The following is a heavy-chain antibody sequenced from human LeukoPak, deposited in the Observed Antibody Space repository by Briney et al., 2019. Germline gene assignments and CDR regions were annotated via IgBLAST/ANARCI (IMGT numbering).Heavy chain of an antibody. J-gene: IGHJ4*02. Sequence: SETLSLTCSVSGGSIRDYWWSWIRQTPGKGLEWIEYVYNRGSIKFNPSLKSRVTMSMDTFNNQVSLKLHSVTAADAAVYYCASLGGTYDYWGQGILVTVSS. CDR2: VYNRGSI. CDR1: GGSIRDYW. D-gene: IGHD1-26*01. CDR3: ASLGGTYDY. V-gene: IGHV4-59*08.